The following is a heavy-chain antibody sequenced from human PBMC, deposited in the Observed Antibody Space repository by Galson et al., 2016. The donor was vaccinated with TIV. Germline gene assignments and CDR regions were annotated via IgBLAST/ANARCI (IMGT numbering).Heavy chain of an antibody. CDR2: ILPVSATT. V-gene: IGHV1-69*05. Sequence: SVKVSCKASGGTFNNYAINWVRQAPGQGLEWMGGILPVSATTNYAQEFQGRVTITTGESTSTIYMELSSLRSGDTAVYFCARDSGKWGFDWGQGTMVTVSS. J-gene: IGHJ4*02. CDR1: GGTFNNYA. CDR3: ARDSGKWGFD. D-gene: IGHD7-27*01.